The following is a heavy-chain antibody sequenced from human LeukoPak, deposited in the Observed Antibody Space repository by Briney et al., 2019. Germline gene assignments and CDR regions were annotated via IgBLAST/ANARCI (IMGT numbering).Heavy chain of an antibody. Sequence: GRSLRLSCAASGFTFSSYGMHWVRQAPVKGLEWVAVIWYDGSNKYYADSVKGLFTISRDNSKNTLYLQMNSLRAEDTAVYYCAKDLTKYYYVSVDYWGQGTLVTVSS. J-gene: IGHJ4*02. CDR3: AKDLTKYYYVSVDY. V-gene: IGHV3-33*06. D-gene: IGHD3-10*02. CDR1: GFTFSSYG. CDR2: IWYDGSNK.